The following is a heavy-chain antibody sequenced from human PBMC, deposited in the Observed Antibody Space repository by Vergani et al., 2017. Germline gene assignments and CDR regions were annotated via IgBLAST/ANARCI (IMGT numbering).Heavy chain of an antibody. Sequence: EVQLVESGGGLVKPGGSLSLSCAASGFTFSNAWMSWVRQAPGKGLEWVGRIKSKTDGGTTDYAAPVKGRFTISRDDSKNTLFLQMNGLKTEDIGVYYCTTDPRYCGDGSCXWLRDHHYYGMDVWGQGTTVTVSS. J-gene: IGHJ6*02. CDR2: IKSKTDGGTT. V-gene: IGHV3-15*01. CDR3: TTDPRYCGDGSCXWLRDHHYYGMDV. CDR1: GFTFSNAW. D-gene: IGHD2-21*01.